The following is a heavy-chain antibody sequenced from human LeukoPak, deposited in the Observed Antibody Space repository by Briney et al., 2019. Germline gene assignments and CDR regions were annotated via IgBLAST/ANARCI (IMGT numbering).Heavy chain of an antibody. CDR1: GDTFSSYA. CDR3: ARGRSGYDSVDY. CDR2: IIPIFGTA. Sequence: SVKVSCKASGDTFSSYAISWVRQAPGQGLEWMGGIIPIFGTANYAQKFQGRVTITADKSTSTAYMELSSLRSEDTAVYYCARGRSGYDSVDYWGQGTLVTVSS. J-gene: IGHJ4*02. D-gene: IGHD5-12*01. V-gene: IGHV1-69*06.